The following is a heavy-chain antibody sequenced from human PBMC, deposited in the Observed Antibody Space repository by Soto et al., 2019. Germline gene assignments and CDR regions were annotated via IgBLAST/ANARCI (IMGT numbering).Heavy chain of an antibody. J-gene: IGHJ4*02. CDR2: ISGSGGST. Sequence: GGSLRLSCAASGFTFSSYAMSWVRQAPGKGLEWVSAISGSGGSTYYADSVKGRFTISRDNSKNTLYLQMNSLRAEDTAVYYCAKGRYSGYDFPSTNFDYWGQGTLVTVSS. D-gene: IGHD5-12*01. V-gene: IGHV3-23*01. CDR3: AKGRYSGYDFPSTNFDY. CDR1: GFTFSSYA.